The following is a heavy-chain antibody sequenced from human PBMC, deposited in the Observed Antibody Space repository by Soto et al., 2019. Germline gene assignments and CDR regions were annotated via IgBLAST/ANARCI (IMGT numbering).Heavy chain of an antibody. CDR2: ISGSGGST. J-gene: IGHJ5*02. V-gene: IGHV3-23*01. CDR3: AKDQSSVDTAMEANWFDP. Sequence: TGGSLRLSCAASGFTFSSYAMIWVRQAPGKGLEWVSAISGSGGSTYYADSVKGRFTISRDNSKNTLYLQMNSLRAEDTAVYYCAKDQSSVDTAMEANWFDPWGQGTLVTVSS. CDR1: GFTFSSYA. D-gene: IGHD5-18*01.